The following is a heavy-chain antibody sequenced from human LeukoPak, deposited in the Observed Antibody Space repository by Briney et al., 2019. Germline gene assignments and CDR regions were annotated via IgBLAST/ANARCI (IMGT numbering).Heavy chain of an antibody. CDR1: GGSFSSGGYY. CDR2: IYYSGST. D-gene: IGHD3-9*01. CDR3: ARGYILTGYQPLDY. Sequence: SQTQSLTCTVSGGSFSSGGYYWSWIRQHPGKGLEWIGYIYYSGSTYYNPSLKSRVTISVDTSKNQFSLKLSSVTAADTAVYYCARGYILTGYQPLDYWGQGTLVTVSS. V-gene: IGHV4-31*03. J-gene: IGHJ4*02.